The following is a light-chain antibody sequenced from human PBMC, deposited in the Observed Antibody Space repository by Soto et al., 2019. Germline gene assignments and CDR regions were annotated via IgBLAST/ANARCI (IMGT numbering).Light chain of an antibody. CDR3: QQYGNSPPNT. V-gene: IGKV3-20*01. CDR2: GAS. CDR1: KSVSSSY. J-gene: IGKJ2*01. Sequence: EIVLTQSPGTPSLSPGERATLSCRASKSVSSSYLAWYQQKPGQAPRVLIYGASSRATGIPDRFSGSGSGTDFTLTISRLEPEDFAVYFCQQYGNSPPNTFGQGTKVEIK.